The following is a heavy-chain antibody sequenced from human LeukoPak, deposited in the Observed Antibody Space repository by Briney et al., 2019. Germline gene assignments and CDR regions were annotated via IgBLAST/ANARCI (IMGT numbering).Heavy chain of an antibody. CDR2: INHSGST. CDR3: ARDGVYSSGFFDY. V-gene: IGHV4-34*01. D-gene: IGHD6-19*01. Sequence: KPSETLSLTCAVYGGSFRGYYWSWIRQPRGKGLEWIREINHSGSTNYNPSLKSRVTISVDTSKNQFSLKLSSVTAADTAVYYCARDGVYSSGFFDYWGQGTLVTVSS. J-gene: IGHJ4*02. CDR1: GGSFRGYY.